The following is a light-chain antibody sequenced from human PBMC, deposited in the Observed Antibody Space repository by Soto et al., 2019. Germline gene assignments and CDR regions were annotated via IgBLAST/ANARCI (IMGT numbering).Light chain of an antibody. Sequence: EIVMTQSPATLSVSPGEGATLSCRASQSIRRNLAWYQQKPGQAPRLLMYDASTRATGVPARFSGGGSGTEFTLTISSLQSEDSAVYYCQQRHMWPITFGQGTRLEIK. V-gene: IGKV3-15*01. CDR1: QSIRRN. CDR2: DAS. CDR3: QQRHMWPIT. J-gene: IGKJ5*01.